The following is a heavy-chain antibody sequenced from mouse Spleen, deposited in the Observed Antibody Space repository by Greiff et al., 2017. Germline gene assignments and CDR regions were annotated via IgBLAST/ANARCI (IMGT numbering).Heavy chain of an antibody. CDR1: GYSFTGYF. J-gene: IGHJ4*01. V-gene: IGHV1-37*01. CDR2: INPYNGDT. CDR3: ARGDYYYGSSPRAMDY. Sequence: EVQLVESGPELVKPGASVKISCKASGYSFTGYFMNWVKQSHGKSLEWIGRINPYNGDTFYNQKFKGKATLTVDKSSSTAHMELLSLTSEDFAVYYCARGDYYYGSSPRAMDYWGQGTSVTVSS. D-gene: IGHD1-1*01.